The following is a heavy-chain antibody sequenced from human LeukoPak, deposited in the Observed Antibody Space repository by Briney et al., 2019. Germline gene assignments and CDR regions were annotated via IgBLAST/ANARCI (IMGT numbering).Heavy chain of an antibody. D-gene: IGHD3-16*01. CDR2: IYHSGST. Sequence: PSETLSLTCAVSGGSISSSNWWSWVRQPPGKGLEWIGEIYHSGSTNYNPSLKSRVTISVDTSKNQFSLKLNSVTAADTAVYYCARFGSLREPILDYWGQGTLVTVSS. CDR1: GGSISSSNW. CDR3: ARFGSLREPILDY. J-gene: IGHJ4*02. V-gene: IGHV4-4*02.